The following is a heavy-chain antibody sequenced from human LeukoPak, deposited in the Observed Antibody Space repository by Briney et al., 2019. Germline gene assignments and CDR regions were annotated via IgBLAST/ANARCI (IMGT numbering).Heavy chain of an antibody. D-gene: IGHD2-21*02. CDR1: GGSISYDY. J-gene: IGHJ4*02. CDR2: IHYSGAT. CDR3: ATLRGASTAVFDS. V-gene: IGHV4-59*08. Sequence: PSETLSLTCTVSGGSISYDYWSWIRQSPGKRLDWIGYIHYSGATNYSPSLKSRVTISVDTSKNQFSLKLSSVTAADTALYYCATLRGASTAVFDSWGQGALVTVSS.